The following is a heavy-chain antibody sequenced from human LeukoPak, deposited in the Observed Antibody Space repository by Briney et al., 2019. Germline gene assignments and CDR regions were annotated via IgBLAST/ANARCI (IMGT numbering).Heavy chain of an antibody. Sequence: SVKVSCKASGGTFSSYAISWVRQALGQGLEWMGGIIPIFGTANYAQKFQGRVTITTDESTSTAYMELSSLRSEDTAVYYCARDREGATLNWGQGTLVTVSS. CDR1: GGTFSSYA. CDR3: ARDREGATLN. CDR2: IIPIFGTA. V-gene: IGHV1-69*05. D-gene: IGHD1-26*01. J-gene: IGHJ4*02.